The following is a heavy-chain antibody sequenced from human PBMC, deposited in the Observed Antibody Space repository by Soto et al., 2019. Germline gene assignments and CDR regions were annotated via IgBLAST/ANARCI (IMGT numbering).Heavy chain of an antibody. CDR3: ARSPSSNIVLMVYAIGKGVDV. CDR1: GGSVSSGSYY. D-gene: IGHD2-8*01. CDR2: IYYSGST. J-gene: IGHJ6*02. Sequence: QVQLQESGPGLVKPSETLSLTCTVSGGSVSSGSYYWSWIRQPPGKGLEWIGYIYYSGSTNYNPSLKSRVTISVDTSKNQFSLKLSSVTAADTAVYYCARSPSSNIVLMVYAIGKGVDVWGQGTTVTVSS. V-gene: IGHV4-61*01.